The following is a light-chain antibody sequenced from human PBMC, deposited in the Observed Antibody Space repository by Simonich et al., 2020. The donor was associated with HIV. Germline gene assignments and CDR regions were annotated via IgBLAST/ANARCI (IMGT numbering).Light chain of an antibody. V-gene: IGLV8-61*01. CDR2: STN. CDR1: SGSVSTSYY. J-gene: IGLJ3*02. Sequence: QTVVTQETSSSVSPGGTVTLTCAFSSGSVSTSYYPTWYHQTPGQPPRTLIYSTNTRSSGVPDRFSGSILGNKAVLSITGAQADDEGDYYCVLYMGSGISVFGGGTKLTVL. CDR3: VLYMGSGISV.